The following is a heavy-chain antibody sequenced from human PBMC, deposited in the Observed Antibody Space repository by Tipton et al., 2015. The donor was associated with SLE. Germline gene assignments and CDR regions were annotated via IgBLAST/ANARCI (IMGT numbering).Heavy chain of an antibody. CDR2: FNAGDGDT. CDR1: GYRFNYYA. Sequence: QLVQSGPEVKKPGTSVRVACKASGYRFNYYALHWVRQAPGQRLEWMGWFNAGDGDTKYSEKFQGRVTMTRNTSISTAYMELSSLRSEDTAVYYCARVTLDGYFDLWGRGTLVTVSS. D-gene: IGHD3-10*01. CDR3: ARVTLDGYFDL. J-gene: IGHJ2*01. V-gene: IGHV1-3*01.